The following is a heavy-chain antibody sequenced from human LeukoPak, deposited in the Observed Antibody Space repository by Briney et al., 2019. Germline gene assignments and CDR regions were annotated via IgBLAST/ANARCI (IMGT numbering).Heavy chain of an antibody. D-gene: IGHD4-17*01. CDR2: ISSSGSTI. J-gene: IGHJ4*02. Sequence: GGSLRLSCAASGFTFSSYEMNWVRPAPGKGLEWVSYISSSGSTIYYADSVKGRFTISRDNAKNSLYLQMNSLRAEDTAVYYCALTTVTEFDYWGQGTLVTVSS. V-gene: IGHV3-48*03. CDR3: ALTTVTEFDY. CDR1: GFTFSSYE.